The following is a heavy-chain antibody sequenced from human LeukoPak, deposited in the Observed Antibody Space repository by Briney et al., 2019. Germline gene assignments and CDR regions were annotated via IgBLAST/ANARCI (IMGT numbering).Heavy chain of an antibody. J-gene: IGHJ4*02. CDR2: ISGSGSTI. Sequence: GGSLRLSCAASGFTFSSYEMNWVRQAPGKGLEWVSYISGSGSTIYYADSVKGRFTISRDNAKNSLYLQMNSLRAEDTAVYYCARCVRGFGTFDYWGQGTLVTVSS. CDR3: ARCVRGFGTFDY. V-gene: IGHV3-48*03. CDR1: GFTFSSYE. D-gene: IGHD3-10*02.